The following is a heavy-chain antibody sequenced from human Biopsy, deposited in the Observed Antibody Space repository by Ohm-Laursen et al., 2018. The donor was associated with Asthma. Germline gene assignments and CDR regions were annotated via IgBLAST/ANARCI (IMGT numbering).Heavy chain of an antibody. Sequence: SVKVSCRSLGGTFNTYVIGWVRQAPGQGLEWMGGINSVLGTTTYPQKFQDRVTITADDSTSTVYMELSSLRSEDTAVYYCARKAGSCISRTCYSLDFWGQGTLVTVSS. D-gene: IGHD2-2*01. CDR1: GGTFNTYV. J-gene: IGHJ4*02. V-gene: IGHV1-69*13. CDR3: ARKAGSCISRTCYSLDF. CDR2: INSVLGTT.